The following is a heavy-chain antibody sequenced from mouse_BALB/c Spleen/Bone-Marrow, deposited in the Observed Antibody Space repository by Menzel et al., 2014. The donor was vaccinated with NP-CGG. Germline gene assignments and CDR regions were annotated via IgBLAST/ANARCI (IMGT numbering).Heavy chain of an antibody. D-gene: IGHD2-14*01. V-gene: IGHV2-4-1*01. J-gene: IGHJ2*01. CDR1: GFSLTSYD. CDR3: ARKDYRYDYFDY. Sequence: VKVVESGPGLVQPSQSLSITCTVSGFSLTSYDVHWVRQSPGKGLEWLGGIWSGGGTDYDAAFISRLNITKDNSKSQVFFKMNSLQADDTAIYFCARKDYRYDYFDYWGQGTTLTVSS. CDR2: IWSGGGT.